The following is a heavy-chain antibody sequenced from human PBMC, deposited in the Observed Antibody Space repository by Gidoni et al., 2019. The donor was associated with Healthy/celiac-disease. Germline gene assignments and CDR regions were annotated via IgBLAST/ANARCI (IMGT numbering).Heavy chain of an antibody. CDR3: ARETTDTAMVNGKVVWFDP. CDR1: GFTFRDYY. CDR2: ISSSGSTI. V-gene: IGHV3-11*01. J-gene: IGHJ5*02. Sequence: QVQLVESGGGLVKPGGSLRLSCAASGFTFRDYYMSWIRQAPGKGLEWVSYISSSGSTIYYADSVKGRFTISRDNAKNSLYLQMNSLRAEDTAVYYCARETTDTAMVNGKVVWFDPWGQGTLVTVSS. D-gene: IGHD5-18*01.